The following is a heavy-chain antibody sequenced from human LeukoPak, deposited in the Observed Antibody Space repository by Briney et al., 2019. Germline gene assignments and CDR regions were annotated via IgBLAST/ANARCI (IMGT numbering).Heavy chain of an antibody. Sequence: SETLSLTCTVSGGSISSSSYYWGWIRQPPGKGLEWIGSIYYSGSTYYNPSLKSRVTISVDTSKNQFSLKLSSVTAADTAVYYCARHGGYCSSTSCYRNWFDPWGQGTLVTVSS. J-gene: IGHJ5*02. CDR3: ARHGGYCSSTSCYRNWFDP. V-gene: IGHV4-39*01. D-gene: IGHD2-2*01. CDR1: GGSISSSSYY. CDR2: IYYSGST.